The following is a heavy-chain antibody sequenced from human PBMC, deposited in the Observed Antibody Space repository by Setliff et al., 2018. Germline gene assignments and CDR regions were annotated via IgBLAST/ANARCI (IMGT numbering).Heavy chain of an antibody. CDR2: IYHGGNT. V-gene: IGHV4-4*02. CDR3: ARGSGSYWENWFDP. J-gene: IGHJ5*02. D-gene: IGHD1-26*01. CDR1: GGSVSSSSW. Sequence: PSETLSLTCAVSGGSVSSSSWWTWVRQPPGKGLEWIGQIYHGGNTRYNPSLKSRLTMSIDKSKNQVSLELSSVTTADTAVYYCARGSGSYWENWFDPWGQGTLVTVSS.